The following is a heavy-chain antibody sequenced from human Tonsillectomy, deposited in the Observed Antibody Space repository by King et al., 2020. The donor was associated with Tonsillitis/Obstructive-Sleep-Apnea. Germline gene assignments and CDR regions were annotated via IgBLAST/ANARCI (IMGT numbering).Heavy chain of an antibody. V-gene: IGHV3-21*01. CDR1: GFTFSGYA. D-gene: IGHD3/OR15-3a*01. Sequence: VQLVESGGGLVKPGGSLRLSCAASGFTFSGYAMHWVRQAPGKGLEWVSSVSSSSTYIYYGDSVKGRFTISRDNARNSLYLQMNSLRDEDTAVYYSAREEGLDFDSWRRGTVVTVSS. CDR2: VSSSSTYI. J-gene: IGHJ4*02. CDR3: AREEGLDFDS.